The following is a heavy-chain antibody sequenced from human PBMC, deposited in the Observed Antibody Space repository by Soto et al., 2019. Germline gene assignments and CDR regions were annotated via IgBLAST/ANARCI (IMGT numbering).Heavy chain of an antibody. V-gene: IGHV5-51*01. Sequence: PGESLKISCKGSGYSFTSYWIGWVRQMPGKGLEWMGIIYPGDSDTRYSPSFQGQVTISADKSISTAYLQWSSLKASDTAMYYCARSFFWIQISLPYGMDVWGQGTTVTVSS. D-gene: IGHD5-18*01. CDR1: GYSFTSYW. J-gene: IGHJ6*02. CDR3: ARSFFWIQISLPYGMDV. CDR2: IYPGDSDT.